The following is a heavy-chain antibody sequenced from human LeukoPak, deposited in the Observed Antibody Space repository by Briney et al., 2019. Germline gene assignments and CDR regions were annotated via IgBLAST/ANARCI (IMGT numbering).Heavy chain of an antibody. Sequence: GGSLRLSCVASGFTFTNYVINWLRQAPGKGLEWVAVVSSDGINKYYADSVKGRFTISRDNSKNTLYLQMSSQRAEDTAVYYCARVSDGSGFGDYWGQGTLVTVSS. J-gene: IGHJ4*02. CDR2: VSSDGINK. CDR3: ARVSDGSGFGDY. V-gene: IGHV3-30-3*01. CDR1: GFTFTNYV. D-gene: IGHD3-22*01.